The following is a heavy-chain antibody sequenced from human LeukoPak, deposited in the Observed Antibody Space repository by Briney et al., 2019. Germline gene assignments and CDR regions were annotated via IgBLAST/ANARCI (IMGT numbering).Heavy chain of an antibody. CDR2: IYYSGST. Sequence: SETLSLTCTVSGGSISSGGYYWSWIRQHPGKGLEGIGYIYYSGSTYYSPSLKSRVTISVDTSKNQFSLKLSSVTAADTAVYYCANLWFGELGYYFDYWGQGTLVTVSS. J-gene: IGHJ4*02. CDR3: ANLWFGELGYYFDY. D-gene: IGHD3-10*01. CDR1: GGSISSGGYY. V-gene: IGHV4-31*03.